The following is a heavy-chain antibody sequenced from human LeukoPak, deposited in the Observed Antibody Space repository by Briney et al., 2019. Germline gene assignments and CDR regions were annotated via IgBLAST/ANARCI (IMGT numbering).Heavy chain of an antibody. CDR2: IWYDGSNK. Sequence: GGSLRLSCAASGFTFSSYGMHWVRQAPGKGLEWVAVIWYDGSNKYYADSVKGRFTISRDNSKNTLYLRMNSLRAEDTAVYYCARDGVAGKFDYWGQGTLVTVSS. CDR3: ARDGVAGKFDY. J-gene: IGHJ4*02. V-gene: IGHV3-33*01. CDR1: GFTFSSYG. D-gene: IGHD6-19*01.